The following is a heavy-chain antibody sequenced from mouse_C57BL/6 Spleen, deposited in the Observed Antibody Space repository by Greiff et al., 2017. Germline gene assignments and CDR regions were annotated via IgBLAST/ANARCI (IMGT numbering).Heavy chain of an antibody. CDR2: IHPNSGST. D-gene: IGHD1-1*01. CDR1: GYTFTSYW. CDR3: ARGGYYGSSLYYAMDY. J-gene: IGHJ4*01. Sequence: QVQLQQPGAELVKPGASVKLSCKASGYTFTSYWMHWVKQRPGQGLEWIGMIHPNSGSTNYNEKFKSKAPLTVDKSSSTAYMQLSSLTSEDSAVYYCARGGYYGSSLYYAMDYWGQGTSVTVSS. V-gene: IGHV1-64*01.